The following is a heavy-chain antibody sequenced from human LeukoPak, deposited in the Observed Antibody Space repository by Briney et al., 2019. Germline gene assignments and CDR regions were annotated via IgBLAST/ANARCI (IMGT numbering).Heavy chain of an antibody. Sequence: GGSLRLSCAASGFTFSGYSMNWVRQAPGKGLEWVSSISSSSSYIYYADSVKGRFTISRDNAKNSLYLQMNSLRAEDTAVYYCARAAYGDYYFDYWGQGTLVTVSS. V-gene: IGHV3-21*01. D-gene: IGHD4-17*01. CDR3: ARAAYGDYYFDY. J-gene: IGHJ4*02. CDR2: ISSSSSYI. CDR1: GFTFSGYS.